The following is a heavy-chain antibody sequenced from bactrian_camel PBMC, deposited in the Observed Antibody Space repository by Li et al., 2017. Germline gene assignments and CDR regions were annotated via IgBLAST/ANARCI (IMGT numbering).Heavy chain of an antibody. V-gene: IGHV3S53*01. Sequence: HVQLVESGGGSVQAGGSLRLTCVGYNLDYNNYYMGWFRQAPGKEREGVAASCSTGTSTYADSVKGQFTISRDNAKNTVYLQMNSLKPEDTAVYYCVRGWDDDTWSFNYWGQGTQVTVS. D-gene: IGHD3*01. CDR2: SCSTGTS. CDR3: VRGWDDDTWSFNY. J-gene: IGHJ4*01. CDR1: NLDYNNYY.